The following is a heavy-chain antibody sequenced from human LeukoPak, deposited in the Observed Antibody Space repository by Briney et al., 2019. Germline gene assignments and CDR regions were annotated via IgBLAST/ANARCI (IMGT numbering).Heavy chain of an antibody. Sequence: GGSLRLSCAASGFTFSSYEMNWVRQAPGKGLEGCSYISSSGSTIYYADSVKGRFTISRDNAKNSLYLQMNSLRAEDTAVYYCARDSHSYGSNFDYWGQGALVTVTS. CDR1: GFTFSSYE. D-gene: IGHD5-18*01. CDR2: ISSSGSTI. V-gene: IGHV3-48*03. J-gene: IGHJ4*02. CDR3: ARDSHSYGSNFDY.